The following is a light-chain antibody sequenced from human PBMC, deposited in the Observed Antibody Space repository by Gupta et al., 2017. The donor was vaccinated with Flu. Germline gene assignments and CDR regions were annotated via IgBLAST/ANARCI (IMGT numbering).Light chain of an antibody. V-gene: IGKV3-20*01. CDR3: HQYGSSPST. J-gene: IGKJ2*01. CDR1: QGLDSTY. CDR2: ATS. Sequence: EIVLTQSPGTLSLSPGDSTTLSCRASQGLDSTYFAWYQHKSGQAPRLLIYATSTRASGIPDRFSGSGSGTDFTLSIRRLEPEDFAVYYCHQYGSSPSTFGQGTKLQIK.